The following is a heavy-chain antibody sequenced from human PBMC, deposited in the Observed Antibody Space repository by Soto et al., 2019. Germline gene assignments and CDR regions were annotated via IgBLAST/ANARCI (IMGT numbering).Heavy chain of an antibody. J-gene: IGHJ4*02. CDR3: VREDMSGTYYFDY. V-gene: IGHV4-61*01. CDR1: GASVSSETHY. D-gene: IGHD1-26*01. Sequence: SETLSLTCRVSGASVSSETHYWTWIRQPPRKGLEWIGYVYRTGITNSNPALTSRVTVSADRSKNQFSLTLRSVTAADTAVYYCVREDMSGTYYFDYWGPGIQVTVSS. CDR2: VYRTGIT.